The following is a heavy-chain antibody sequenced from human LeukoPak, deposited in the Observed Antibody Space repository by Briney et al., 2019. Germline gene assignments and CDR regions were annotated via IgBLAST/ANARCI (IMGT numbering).Heavy chain of an antibody. CDR2: FSGSGGST. CDR1: GFTFSNYA. CDR3: ARDRLSSSWYVFDY. D-gene: IGHD6-13*01. Sequence: GGSLRLSCAASGFTFSNYAMSWVRQAPGKGLEWVSAFSGSGGSTYYANSVKGRFTISRDNSKNTLYLQMNSLRAEDTAVYYCARDRLSSSWYVFDYWGQGTLVTVSS. J-gene: IGHJ4*02. V-gene: IGHV3-23*01.